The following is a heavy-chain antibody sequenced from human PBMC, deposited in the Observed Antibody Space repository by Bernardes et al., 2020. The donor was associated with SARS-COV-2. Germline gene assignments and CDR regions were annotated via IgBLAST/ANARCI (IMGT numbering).Heavy chain of an antibody. D-gene: IGHD5-12*01. CDR2: IYYSGST. CDR3: ARDVIVATIGKAYYYYYGMDV. Sequence: SETLSLTCTVSGGSISSGGYYWSWIRQHPGKGLEWIGYIYYSGSTYYNPSLKSRVTISVDTSKNQFSLKLSSVTAADTAVYYCARDVIVATIGKAYYYYYGMDVWGQGTTVTVSS. V-gene: IGHV4-31*03. CDR1: GGSISSGGYY. J-gene: IGHJ6*02.